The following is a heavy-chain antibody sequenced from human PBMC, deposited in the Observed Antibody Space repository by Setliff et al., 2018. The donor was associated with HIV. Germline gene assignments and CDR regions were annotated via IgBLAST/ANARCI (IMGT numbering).Heavy chain of an antibody. J-gene: IGHJ4*02. D-gene: IGHD4-17*01. CDR1: GFTFSSYA. V-gene: IGHV3-23*01. CDR2: IGGSGGST. CDR3: ANWAGTTPATTFFGPIDY. Sequence: GGSLRLSCAASGFTFSSYAMNWVRQAPGKGLEWVSVIGGSGGSTYYADSVKGRFTISRDNSKNTLYLQMNSLRAEETAIYYCANWAGTTPATTFFGPIDYWGQGTLVTVSS.